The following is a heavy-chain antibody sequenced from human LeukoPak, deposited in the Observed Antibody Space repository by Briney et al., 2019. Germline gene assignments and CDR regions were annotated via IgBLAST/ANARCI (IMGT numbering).Heavy chain of an antibody. D-gene: IGHD6-6*01. CDR3: ARGVEYSRSSDSILFEY. CDR2: IYDTGNT. CDR1: SGSMNKYQ. V-gene: IGHV4-4*07. Sequence: SETLSLTCTVSSGSMNKYQWNWIRQSAGKGLEWIGRIYDTGNTDYNSSLKGRITISLDTSKTQFSLKLTSVSAADTAVYYCARGVEYSRSSDSILFEYWGQGSLVIVSS. J-gene: IGHJ4*02.